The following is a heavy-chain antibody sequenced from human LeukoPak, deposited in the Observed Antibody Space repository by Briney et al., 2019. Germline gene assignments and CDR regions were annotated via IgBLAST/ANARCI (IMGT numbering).Heavy chain of an antibody. Sequence: ASAKVSCKASGYTFTNYGINWVRQAPGQGLEWMGWVSCYNGNTNYAQKFQGRVTMTTDTSTTTAYMELRSLRSDDTAVYYCARVGVAIFGVVINFDYWGQGTLVTVSS. V-gene: IGHV1-18*01. CDR1: GYTFTNYG. CDR2: VSCYNGNT. J-gene: IGHJ4*02. D-gene: IGHD3-3*01. CDR3: ARVGVAIFGVVINFDY.